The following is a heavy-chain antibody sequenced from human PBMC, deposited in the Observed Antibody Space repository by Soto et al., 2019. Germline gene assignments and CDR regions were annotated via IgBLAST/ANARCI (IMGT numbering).Heavy chain of an antibody. J-gene: IGHJ4*02. CDR3: ARASGTGVGTTSY. CDR1: GYTFSNYG. CDR2: ISAYNGET. D-gene: IGHD1-26*01. V-gene: IGHV1-18*01. Sequence: QVQLVQSGPEVKKPGASAKVSCKASGYTFSNYGISWMRQVPGQGLERMGWISAYNGETKYAKKFQGRVSMTKDTSTNTAYIELGSLRSDDTAVYYCARASGTGVGTTSYWGQGTLVTVSS.